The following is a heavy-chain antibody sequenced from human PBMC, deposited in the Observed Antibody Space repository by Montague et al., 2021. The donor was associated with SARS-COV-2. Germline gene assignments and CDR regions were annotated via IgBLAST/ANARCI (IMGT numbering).Heavy chain of an antibody. CDR1: GGSITGRAYY. Sequence: SETLSLTCSVSGGSITGRAYYWGCIRQSPGKGLEWIGAIYYSGTTYYNPSLKSRVSISLDTAKNQFSLKMTSVTSADTAVYYCARHWGIAAAGNWGQGTLVTVSS. CDR3: ARHWGIAAAGN. D-gene: IGHD6-13*01. J-gene: IGHJ4*02. CDR2: IYYSGTT. V-gene: IGHV4-39*01.